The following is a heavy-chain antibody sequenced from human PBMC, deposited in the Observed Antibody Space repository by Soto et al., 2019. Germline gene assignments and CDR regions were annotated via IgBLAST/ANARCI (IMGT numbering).Heavy chain of an antibody. V-gene: IGHV3-23*01. CDR3: AKFLVQLWSHFDY. Sequence: GGSLRLSCAASGFTFSSYAMSWVRQAPGKGLEWVSAISGSGGSTYYADSVKGRSTISRDNSKNTLYLQMNSLRAEDTAVYYCAKFLVQLWSHFDYWGQGTLVTVSS. CDR1: GFTFSSYA. D-gene: IGHD5-18*01. CDR2: ISGSGGST. J-gene: IGHJ4*02.